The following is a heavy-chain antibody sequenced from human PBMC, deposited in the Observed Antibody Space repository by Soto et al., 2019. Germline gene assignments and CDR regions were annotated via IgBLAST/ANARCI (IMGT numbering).Heavy chain of an antibody. D-gene: IGHD6-19*01. J-gene: IGHJ1*01. CDR1: GFTFSSYE. CDR3: VRDWGVAVEYLHH. CDR2: ISTSGTTI. Sequence: AGGSLRLSCAASGFTFSSYEMNWVRQAPGKGLEWVSYISTSGTTIYYAHSVKGRFTISRDNAKNSLFLQMNSLRAEDTAVYYCVRDWGVAVEYLHHWGQGTLVTVSS. V-gene: IGHV3-48*03.